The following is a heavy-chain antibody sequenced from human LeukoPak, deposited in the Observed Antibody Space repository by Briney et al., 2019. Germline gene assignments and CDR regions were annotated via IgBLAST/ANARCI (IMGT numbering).Heavy chain of an antibody. CDR3: ARTHINGWCFDS. D-gene: IGHD6-19*01. J-gene: IGHJ4*02. V-gene: IGHV3-23*01. Sequence: RGSLRLSCAASGFTFSHYAMSWVRQAPGKGLEWVSIITFNGGNTYYASVKGRFTISRDNSKNTLYLQMSGLRAEDTAVYYCARTHINGWCFDSWGQGTLVTVSS. CDR2: ITFNGGNT. CDR1: GFTFSHYA.